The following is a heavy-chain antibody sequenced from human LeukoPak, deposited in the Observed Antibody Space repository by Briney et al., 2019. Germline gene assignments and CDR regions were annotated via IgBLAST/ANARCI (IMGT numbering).Heavy chain of an antibody. CDR3: ARDRDGSGYFDY. CDR2: IYYSGST. Sequence: SETLSLTCTVSGGSISSSSYYWSWIRQPPGKGLEWIGYIYYSGSTNYNPSLKSRVTISVGTSKNQFSLKLSSVTAADTAVYYCARDRDGSGYFDYWGQGTLVTVSS. J-gene: IGHJ4*02. CDR1: GGSISSSSYY. V-gene: IGHV4-61*01. D-gene: IGHD3-10*01.